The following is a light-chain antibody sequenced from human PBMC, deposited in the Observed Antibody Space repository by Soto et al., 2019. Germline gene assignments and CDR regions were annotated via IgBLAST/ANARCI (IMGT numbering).Light chain of an antibody. CDR3: SSHTSSSTRV. Sequence: QSVLTQPASVSGSRGHSITISCTGTSSDVGGYNSVSWYQQHPGKAPKLMIYEVSNRPSGVSNRLSGSKSGNTASLTISGLQAEDEADYYCSSHTSSSTRVFGTGTKLTVL. CDR1: SSDVGGYNS. J-gene: IGLJ1*01. CDR2: EVS. V-gene: IGLV2-14*01.